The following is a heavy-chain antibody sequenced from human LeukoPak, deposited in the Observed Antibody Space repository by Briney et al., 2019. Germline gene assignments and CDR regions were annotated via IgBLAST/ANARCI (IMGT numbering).Heavy chain of an antibody. Sequence: GGSLRLSCAASGFTFSSYPMSWVRRAPGKGLEWLSLISGSGTSTYYADSVKGRFTISRDNSRNTLYLQMNSLRAEDTAVYYCAIRAAVSGAFDFWGQGTMVNASS. CDR3: AIRAAVSGAFDF. V-gene: IGHV3-23*01. J-gene: IGHJ3*01. D-gene: IGHD6-19*01. CDR1: GFTFSSYP. CDR2: ISGSGTST.